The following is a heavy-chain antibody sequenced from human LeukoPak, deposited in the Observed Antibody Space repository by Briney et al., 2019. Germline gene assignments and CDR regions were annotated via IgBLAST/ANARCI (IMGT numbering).Heavy chain of an antibody. Sequence: PGGSLRLSCAASGFTFSDYYMSWIRQAPGKGLEWVSYISSSGGTIYYADSVKGRFTISRDNAKNSLYLQMNSLRAEDTAVYYCARGGYSSSWYRNYWFDPWGQGTLVTVSS. J-gene: IGHJ5*02. D-gene: IGHD6-13*01. CDR2: ISSSGGTI. CDR1: GFTFSDYY. CDR3: ARGGYSSSWYRNYWFDP. V-gene: IGHV3-11*04.